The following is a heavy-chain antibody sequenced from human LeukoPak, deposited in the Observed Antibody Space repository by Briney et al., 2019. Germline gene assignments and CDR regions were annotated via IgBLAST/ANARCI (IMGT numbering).Heavy chain of an antibody. CDR1: GSTFTSYD. CDR2: MNPNSGNT. D-gene: IGHD6-19*01. Sequence: GASVKVSCKASGSTFTSYDINWVRQATGQGLEWMGWMNPNSGNTGYAQKLQGRVTVTTDTSTSTAYMELRSLRSDDTAVYYCARREQWLVGDDYWGQGTLVTVSS. CDR3: ARREQWLVGDDY. V-gene: IGHV1-8*01. J-gene: IGHJ4*02.